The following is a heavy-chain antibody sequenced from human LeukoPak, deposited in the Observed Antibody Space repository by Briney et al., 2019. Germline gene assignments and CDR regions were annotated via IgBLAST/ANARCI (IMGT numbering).Heavy chain of an antibody. V-gene: IGHV3-30*18. CDR2: ISYDGSNK. Sequence: GGSLRLSCAASEFTFSKYGMHWVRQAPGKGLEWVAVISYDGSNKYYADSVKGRFTISRDNSKNTLYLQMNSLRAEDTAVYYCAKDPNNSYGPLFDYWGQGTLVTVSS. J-gene: IGHJ4*02. CDR1: EFTFSKYG. CDR3: AKDPNNSYGPLFDY. D-gene: IGHD5-18*01.